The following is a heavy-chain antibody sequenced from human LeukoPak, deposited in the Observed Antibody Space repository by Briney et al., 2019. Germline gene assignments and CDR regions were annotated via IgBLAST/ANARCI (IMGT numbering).Heavy chain of an antibody. D-gene: IGHD6-6*01. CDR1: GYTFTCYD. Sequence: ASVKVSCKASGYTFTCYDINWVRQATGQGLEWMGWMNPNSGNTGYAQKFQGRVTMTRNTSISTAYMELSSLRSEDTAVYYCARVYSSSSDQYFQHWGQGTLVTVSS. CDR2: MNPNSGNT. J-gene: IGHJ1*01. CDR3: ARVYSSSSDQYFQH. V-gene: IGHV1-8*01.